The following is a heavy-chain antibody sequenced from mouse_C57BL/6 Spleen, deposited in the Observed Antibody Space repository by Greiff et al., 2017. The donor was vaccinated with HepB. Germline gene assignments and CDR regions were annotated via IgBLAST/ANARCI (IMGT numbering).Heavy chain of an antibody. CDR2: INPSNGGT. V-gene: IGHV1-53*01. CDR3: ARTKLGRDWYFEV. CDR1: GYTFTSYW. J-gene: IGHJ1*03. D-gene: IGHD4-1*01. Sequence: QVQLQQSGTELVKPGASVKLSCKASGYTFTSYWMHWVKQRPGQGLEWIGNINPSNGGTNYNEKFKSKATLTVDKSSSPAYMQLSSLTSEAAAVYYCARTKLGRDWYFEVRGTGTTVTVSS.